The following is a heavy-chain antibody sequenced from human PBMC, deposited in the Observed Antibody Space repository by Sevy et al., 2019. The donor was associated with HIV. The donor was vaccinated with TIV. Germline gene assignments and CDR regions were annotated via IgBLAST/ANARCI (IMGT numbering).Heavy chain of an antibody. CDR3: ARQGGPYITW. CDR1: GGSISSSSYY. Sequence: SETLSLTCTVSGGSISSSSYYWGWIRQPPGKGLEWIGSIYYSGSTYYNPSLKSRVTISGDTSKNQFSLKLSSVTAADTAVYYCARQGGPYITWWGQGTLVTVSS. V-gene: IGHV4-39*01. J-gene: IGHJ4*02. CDR2: IYYSGST. D-gene: IGHD3-10*01.